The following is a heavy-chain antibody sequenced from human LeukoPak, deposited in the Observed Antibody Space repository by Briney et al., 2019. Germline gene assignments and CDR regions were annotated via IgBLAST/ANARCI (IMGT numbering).Heavy chain of an antibody. D-gene: IGHD5-18*01. V-gene: IGHV1-69*13. CDR2: IIPIFGTA. J-gene: IGHJ6*02. CDR1: GYTFTSYG. CDR3: AREKSVDTAMVAPMIYGMDV. Sequence: ASVKVSCKASGYTFTSYGISWVRQAPGQGLEWMGGIIPIFGTANYAQKFQGRVTITADESTSTAYMELSSLRSEDTAVYYCAREKSVDTAMVAPMIYGMDVWGQGTTVTVSS.